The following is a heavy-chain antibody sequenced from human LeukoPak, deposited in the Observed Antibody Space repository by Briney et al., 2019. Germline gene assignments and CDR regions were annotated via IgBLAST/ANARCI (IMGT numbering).Heavy chain of an antibody. D-gene: IGHD3-16*01. CDR1: GFTFNKYY. J-gene: IGHJ5*01. V-gene: IGHV3-74*01. Sequence: GRSLRPSCAASGFTFNKYYIHWVRQAPGKGLVWVSRVNGVGSEGIYADSVKGRFSIFRDNAKNTVYLQMNSLTAEDTAMYYCVRDWDHYDFDSWGQGTLVTVAS. CDR3: VRDWDHYDFDS. CDR2: VNGVGSEG.